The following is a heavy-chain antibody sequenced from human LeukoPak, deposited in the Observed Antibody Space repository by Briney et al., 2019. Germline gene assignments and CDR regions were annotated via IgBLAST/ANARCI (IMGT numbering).Heavy chain of an antibody. V-gene: IGHV1-8*03. CDR3: ARVGGAPYYYYYYMDV. CDR1: GYTFTSYY. Sequence: ASVKVSCKASGYTFTSYYMHWVRQAPGQGLEWMGWMNPNSGNTGYAQKFQGRVTITRNTSISTAYMELSSLRSEDTAVYYCARVGGAPYYYYYYMDVWGKGTTVTVSS. J-gene: IGHJ6*03. CDR2: MNPNSGNT. D-gene: IGHD4/OR15-4a*01.